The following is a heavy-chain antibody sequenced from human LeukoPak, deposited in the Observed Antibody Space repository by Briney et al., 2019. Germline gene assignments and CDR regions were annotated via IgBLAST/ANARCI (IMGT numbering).Heavy chain of an antibody. D-gene: IGHD2-15*01. J-gene: IGHJ6*03. CDR3: ARVVVATRARYYYYMDV. CDR2: IRAYNGNT. Sequence: ASVKVSCKASGYTFTSYGISWVRQAPGPGLEWMGWIRAYNGNTNYAQKLQGRVTITTDTSTSTAYMELRRLRSDDTAVYYCARVVVATRARYYYYMDVWGKGTTVTVSS. V-gene: IGHV1-18*01. CDR1: GYTFTSYG.